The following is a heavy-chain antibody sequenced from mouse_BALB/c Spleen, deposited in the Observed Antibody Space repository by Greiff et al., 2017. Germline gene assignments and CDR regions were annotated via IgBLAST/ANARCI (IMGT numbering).Heavy chain of an antibody. CDR2: ISSGGSYT. CDR1: GFTFSSYG. CDR3: ARVTGTRGYFDY. Sequence: EVKVVESGGDLVKPGGSLKLSCAASGFTFSSYGMSWVRQTPDKRLEWVATISSGGSYTYYPDSVKGRFTISRDNAKNTLYLQMSSLKSEDTAMYYCARVTGTRGYFDYWGQGTTLTVSS. J-gene: IGHJ2*01. D-gene: IGHD4-1*01. V-gene: IGHV5-6*01.